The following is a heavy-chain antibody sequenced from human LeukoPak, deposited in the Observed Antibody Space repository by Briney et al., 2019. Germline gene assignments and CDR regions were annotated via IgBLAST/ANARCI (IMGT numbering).Heavy chain of an antibody. CDR1: GFTFDDYG. CDR2: MYSGGST. Sequence: GGSLRLSCAASGFTFDDYGMSWVRQAPGKGLEWVSVMYSGGSTYYADSVKGRFTISRDNSKNTLYLQINSLRAEDTAVYYCARDLKNDYWGQGTLVTVSS. CDR3: ARDLKNDY. V-gene: IGHV3-53*01. D-gene: IGHD3-9*01. J-gene: IGHJ4*02.